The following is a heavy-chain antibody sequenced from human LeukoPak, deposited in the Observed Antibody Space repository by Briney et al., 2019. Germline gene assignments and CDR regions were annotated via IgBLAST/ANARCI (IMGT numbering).Heavy chain of an antibody. CDR2: IKQDGSEK. Sequence: GGSLRLSCAASGFTFSSYWMSWVRQAPGKGLEWVANIKQDGSEKYYVDSVKGRFTISRDNAKNSLYLQMNSLRAEDTAVYYCARVMPPGYYYYYMDVWGKGTTVTVSS. D-gene: IGHD2-2*01. CDR3: ARVMPPGYYYYYMDV. J-gene: IGHJ6*03. V-gene: IGHV3-7*01. CDR1: GFTFSSYW.